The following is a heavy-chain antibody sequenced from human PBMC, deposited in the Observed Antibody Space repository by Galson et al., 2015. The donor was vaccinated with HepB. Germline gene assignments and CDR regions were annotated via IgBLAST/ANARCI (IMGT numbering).Heavy chain of an antibody. D-gene: IGHD3-22*01. CDR3: ERNTGLGDDSSWGGYLRDF. J-gene: IGHJ4*02. CDR1: GYKFTHYG. V-gene: IGHV1-18*04. Sequence: SVKVSCKASGYKFTHYGISWVRQAPGQGLEWMGWISGDNGKTHYAQKFQGRVTMTTDTSTSTDYMELRSLRSDDTAVYYCERNTGLGDDSSWGGYLRDFWGQGTLVSVAS. CDR2: ISGDNGKT.